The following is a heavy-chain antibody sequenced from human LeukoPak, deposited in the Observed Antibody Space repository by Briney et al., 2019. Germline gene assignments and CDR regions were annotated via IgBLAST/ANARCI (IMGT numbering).Heavy chain of an antibody. D-gene: IGHD6-13*01. CDR3: ARDSPYSSSWGDWYFDL. CDR1: GGSISSYY. V-gene: IGHV4-59*01. CDR2: IYYSGST. J-gene: IGHJ2*01. Sequence: SETLSLTCTVSGGSISSYYWSWIRQPPGKGLEWIGYIYYSGSTNYNPSLKSRVTISVDTSKNQLSLELSSVTAADTAVYYCARDSPYSSSWGDWYFDLWGRGTLVTVSS.